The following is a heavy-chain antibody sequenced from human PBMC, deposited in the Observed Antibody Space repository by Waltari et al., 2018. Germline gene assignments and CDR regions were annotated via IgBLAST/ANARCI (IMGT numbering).Heavy chain of an antibody. CDR3: ARVGRYSHGYTYYFDF. D-gene: IGHD5-18*01. Sequence: QVQLQQWGAGLLKPSETLSLTCAVFGGSFTDHRWTWIRQPPGKGLGWIGEVNYSGDTKYSPSFKSRVAISVDMSRKEISLKLTSVTAADTAVYYCARVGRYSHGYTYYFDFWGQGALVSVSS. J-gene: IGHJ4*02. CDR2: VNYSGDT. CDR1: GGSFTDHR. V-gene: IGHV4-34*02.